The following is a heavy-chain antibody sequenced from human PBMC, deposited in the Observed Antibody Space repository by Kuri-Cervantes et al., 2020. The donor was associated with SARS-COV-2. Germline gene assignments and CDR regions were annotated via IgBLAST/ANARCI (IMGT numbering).Heavy chain of an antibody. J-gene: IGHJ3*02. D-gene: IGHD2-15*01. V-gene: IGHV3-30-3*01. CDR1: GFTFSSYW. CDR3: ARDRVVEAFDI. CDR2: VSYDGSNK. Sequence: GGSLRLSCAASGFTFSSYWMHWVRQAPGKGLEWVAVVSYDGSNKYYADSVKGRFTISRDNSKNTLYLQMNSLRAEDTAVYYCARDRVVEAFDIWGQGTMVTVSS.